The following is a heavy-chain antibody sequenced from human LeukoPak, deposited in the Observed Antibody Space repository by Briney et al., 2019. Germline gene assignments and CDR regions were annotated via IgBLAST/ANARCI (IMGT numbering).Heavy chain of an antibody. CDR1: SGSINSYY. V-gene: IGHV4-4*07. Sequence: SETLSLTCTVSSGSINSYYWGWVRQPAGRGLEWIGRIYTTGKTDYNPSLKSRLTMSVDTSKRQFSLNLRSVTAADTAIYYCARHGYTASNYFLDFWSQGTLVTVSS. CDR3: ARHGYTASNYFLDF. J-gene: IGHJ4*02. CDR2: IYTTGKT. D-gene: IGHD3-16*01.